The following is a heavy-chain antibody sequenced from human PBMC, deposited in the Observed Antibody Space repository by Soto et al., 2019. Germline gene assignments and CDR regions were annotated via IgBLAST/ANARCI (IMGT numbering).Heavy chain of an antibody. V-gene: IGHV1-46*02. CDR1: RDRLESCY. D-gene: IGHD2-2*01. J-gene: IGHJ6*02. CDR3: ASGISTTRYYYYHGMDV. Sequence: CEACRDRLESCYLRWARHAPGQGPEWMGIINPSGGITNDAQKFQDRVIMTSDTSTSTVYMELSSLRSEDTAVYYCASGISTTRYYYYHGMDVWGQGTTVTVSS. CDR2: INPSGGIT.